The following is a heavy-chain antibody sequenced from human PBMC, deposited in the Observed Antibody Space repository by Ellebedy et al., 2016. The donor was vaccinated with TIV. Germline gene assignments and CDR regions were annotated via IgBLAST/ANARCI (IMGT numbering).Heavy chain of an antibody. CDR2: IGTSTTYI. J-gene: IGHJ4*02. CDR3: ARAIGGSGWYYFDY. Sequence: GGSLRLSCAASGFSLSTYTMSWVRQAPGKGLEWVSSIGTSTTYIYYADSVKGRFTISRDNARNSLYLQMNSLRAEDTAVYYCARAIGGSGWYYFDYWGQGTLVTVSS. V-gene: IGHV3-21*01. CDR1: GFSLSTYT. D-gene: IGHD6-19*01.